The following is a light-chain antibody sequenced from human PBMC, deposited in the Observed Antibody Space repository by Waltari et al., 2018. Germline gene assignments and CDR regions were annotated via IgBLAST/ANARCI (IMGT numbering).Light chain of an antibody. CDR2: DAS. Sequence: EIVLTQSPATLSLSPGERATLSCRASQSVSSYLAWYQQKPGQAPSLLIYDASTRATGIPARFSGSGSGTDFTLTISSLEPEDFATYYCQQYNSFSGTFGQGTRVEIK. CDR3: QQYNSFSGT. J-gene: IGKJ1*01. CDR1: QSVSSY. V-gene: IGKV3-11*01.